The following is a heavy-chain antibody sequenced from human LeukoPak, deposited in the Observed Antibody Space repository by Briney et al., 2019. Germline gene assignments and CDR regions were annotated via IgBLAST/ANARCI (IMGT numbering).Heavy chain of an antibody. CDR3: ARDSDYDFWSGYYNNWFDP. Sequence: GGSLRLSCAASGFTFSSYGKHWVRQAPGKGLEWVAVIWYDGSNKYYADSVKGRFTISRDNSKNTLYLQMNSLRAEDTAVYYCARDSDYDFWSGYYNNWFDPWGQGTLVTVSS. D-gene: IGHD3-3*01. CDR1: GFTFSSYG. V-gene: IGHV3-33*01. CDR2: IWYDGSNK. J-gene: IGHJ5*02.